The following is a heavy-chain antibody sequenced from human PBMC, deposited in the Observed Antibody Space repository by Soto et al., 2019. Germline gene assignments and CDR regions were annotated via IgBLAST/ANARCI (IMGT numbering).Heavy chain of an antibody. V-gene: IGHV1-2*02. J-gene: IGHJ5*02. CDR1: GYLFIGYY. CDR3: ARAFCSTITCYGWFDP. CDR2: INPNSGGT. Sequence: GASVKVSCKASGYLFIGYYIHWVRQAPGQGLEWMGWINPNSGGTKYAQKFQGRVTMTRDTSINTVSMDLSSLRSDDTAVYYCARAFCSTITCYGWFDPWGQGTLVTVSS. D-gene: IGHD2-2*01.